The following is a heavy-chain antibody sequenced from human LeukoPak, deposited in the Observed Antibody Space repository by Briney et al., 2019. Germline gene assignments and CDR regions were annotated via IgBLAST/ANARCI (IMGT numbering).Heavy chain of an antibody. CDR3: AKGAGSADYLFDY. CDR1: GFTFRTYA. Sequence: GGSLRLSCAASGFTFRTYAMSSVRQAPGKGLEWVSTISGSGGSTYYADSVKGRFAISRDNSKNTLYLQMNSLRAEDTAVYYCAKGAGSADYLFDYWGQGTLVTVSS. V-gene: IGHV3-23*01. CDR2: ISGSGGST. J-gene: IGHJ4*02. D-gene: IGHD3-22*01.